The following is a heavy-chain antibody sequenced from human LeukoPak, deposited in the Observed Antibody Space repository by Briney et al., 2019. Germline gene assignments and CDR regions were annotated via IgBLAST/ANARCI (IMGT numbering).Heavy chain of an antibody. CDR2: IYHTGST. D-gene: IGHD1-1*01. CDR3: ARYHPTGSSLDV. J-gene: IGHJ6*02. Sequence: PSETLSFTCNVSGGSINYYSWSWIRQPPGKGLEWIGHIYHTGSTNYNPSLKSRVTISIDTSKNQFSLKLTSVTATDTAVYFCARYHPTGSSLDVWGQGTTVTVSS. CDR1: GGSINYYS. V-gene: IGHV4-59*13.